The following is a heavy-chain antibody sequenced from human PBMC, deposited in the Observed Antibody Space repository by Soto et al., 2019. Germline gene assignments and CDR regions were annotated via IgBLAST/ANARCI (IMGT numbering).Heavy chain of an antibody. CDR1: GGSFIGYY. V-gene: IGHV4-34*01. CDR2: INHSGST. Sequence: PSETLSLTCAVYGGSFIGYYWSWIRQPPGKGLEWIGEINHSGSTNYNPSLKSRVTISVDTSKNQFSLKLSSVTAADTAVYYCASGSKDSNYYYYMDVWGKGTTVTVSS. J-gene: IGHJ6*03. CDR3: ASGSKDSNYYYYMDV.